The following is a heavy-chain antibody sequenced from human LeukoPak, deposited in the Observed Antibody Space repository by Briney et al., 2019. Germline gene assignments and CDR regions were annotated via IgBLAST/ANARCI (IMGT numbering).Heavy chain of an antibody. CDR2: ISSSSSYI. CDR3: ARASGIAAAGTLGAFDI. D-gene: IGHD6-13*01. J-gene: IGHJ3*02. Sequence: GGSLRLSCAASGFTFSSYSMNWVRQAPGKGLEWASSISSSSSYIYYADSVKGRFTISRDNAKNSLYLQMNSLRAEDTAVYYCARASGIAAAGTLGAFDIWGQGTMVTVSS. CDR1: GFTFSSYS. V-gene: IGHV3-21*01.